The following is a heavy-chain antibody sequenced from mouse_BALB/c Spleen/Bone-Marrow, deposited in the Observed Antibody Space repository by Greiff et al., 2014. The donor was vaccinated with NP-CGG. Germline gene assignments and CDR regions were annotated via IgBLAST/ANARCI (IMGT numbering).Heavy chain of an antibody. V-gene: IGHV5-6-3*01. Sequence: EVQLVESGGGLVQPGGSLKLSCAASGFPFSSYGMSWVRQTPDKRLELVGTINSNGGSTYYPDSVKGRFTISRDNAKNTLYLQMSSLKSEDSAMFYCARDRTYYYGMDYWGQGTSVTVSS. CDR3: ARDRTYYYGMDY. CDR2: INSNGGST. J-gene: IGHJ4*01. CDR1: GFPFSSYG.